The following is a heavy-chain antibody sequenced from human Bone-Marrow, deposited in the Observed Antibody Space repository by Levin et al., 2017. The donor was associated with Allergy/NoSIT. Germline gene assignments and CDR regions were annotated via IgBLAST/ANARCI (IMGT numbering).Heavy chain of an antibody. CDR1: GYTFGRYA. CDR2: INTGNGDT. V-gene: IGHV1-3*04. Sequence: RGESLKISCETSGYTFGRYAIHWVRQAPGQRPEWMGWINTGNGDTKYSEKFSGRVSITKATSTTTAYMELRSLTPEDTAVYFCVRDYSYGGYDAVFDNWGPGTLVTVS. J-gene: IGHJ4*02. D-gene: IGHD5-12*01. CDR3: VRDYSYGGYDAVFDN.